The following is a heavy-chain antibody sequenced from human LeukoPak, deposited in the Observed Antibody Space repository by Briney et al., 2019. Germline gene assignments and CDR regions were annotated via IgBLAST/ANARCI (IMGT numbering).Heavy chain of an antibody. V-gene: IGHV3-23*01. D-gene: IGHD6-13*01. Sequence: GGSLRLSCAASGFTFSSYAMNWVRQAPGKGLMWVSYITGSGGSTKYADSVKGRFTISRDNSKNTLYLQMNSLRAEDTAVYYCARVGQLAFDYWGQGTLVTVSS. CDR3: ARVGQLAFDY. CDR1: GFTFSSYA. J-gene: IGHJ4*02. CDR2: ITGSGGST.